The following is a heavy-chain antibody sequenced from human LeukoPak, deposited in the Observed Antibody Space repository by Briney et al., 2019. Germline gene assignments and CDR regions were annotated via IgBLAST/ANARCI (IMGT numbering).Heavy chain of an antibody. CDR1: GFTFTSHS. J-gene: IGHJ3*02. V-gene: IGHV3-21*01. CDR2: IGSRSTSI. Sequence: PGGSLRLSCAASGFTFTSHSMNWVRQAPGSGLEWVSSIGSRSTSIYYADSVKGRFTISRDNAKNSLYLQMNSLRAEDTAVYYCARESSESFDIWGQGTMVTVSS. D-gene: IGHD6-25*01. CDR3: ARESSESFDI.